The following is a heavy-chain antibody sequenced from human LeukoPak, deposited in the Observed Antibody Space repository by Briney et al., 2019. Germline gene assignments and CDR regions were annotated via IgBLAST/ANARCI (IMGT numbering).Heavy chain of an antibody. CDR3: AAFGNADY. Sequence: GRSLRLSCAASGFTFSSYGMHWVRQAPGKGLEWVALISYNGSNKYYADSVKGRFTISRDNSKNTLYLQMNSLRAEDTAVYYCAAFGNADYWGQGTLVTVSS. J-gene: IGHJ4*02. CDR1: GFTFSSYG. CDR2: ISYNGSNK. D-gene: IGHD4-23*01. V-gene: IGHV3-30*03.